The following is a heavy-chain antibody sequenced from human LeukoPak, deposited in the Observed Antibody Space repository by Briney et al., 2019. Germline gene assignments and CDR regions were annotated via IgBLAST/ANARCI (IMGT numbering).Heavy chain of an antibody. V-gene: IGHV1-69*05. J-gene: IGHJ4*02. D-gene: IGHD5-18*01. CDR3: AREGDSYGLTYFGY. CDR2: IIPIFGTA. CDR1: GGTFSSYA. Sequence: ASVKVSCKASGGTFSSYAISWVRQAPGQGLEWMGRIIPIFGTANYAQKFQGRVTITTDESTSTAYMELSSLRSEDTAVYYCAREGDSYGLTYFGYWGQGTLVTVSS.